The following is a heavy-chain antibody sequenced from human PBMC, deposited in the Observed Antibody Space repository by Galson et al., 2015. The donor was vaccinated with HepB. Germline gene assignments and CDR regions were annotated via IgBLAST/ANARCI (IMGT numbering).Heavy chain of an antibody. Sequence: KVSCKASGYTFTGYYMHWVRQAPGQGLEWMGWINPNSGGTNYAQKFQGRVTMTRDTSISTAYMELSRLRSDDTAVYYCARSPRSYCSSTSCYQALDYWGQGTLVTVSS. CDR2: INPNSGGT. D-gene: IGHD2-2*01. V-gene: IGHV1-2*02. CDR1: GYTFTGYY. CDR3: ARSPRSYCSSTSCYQALDY. J-gene: IGHJ4*02.